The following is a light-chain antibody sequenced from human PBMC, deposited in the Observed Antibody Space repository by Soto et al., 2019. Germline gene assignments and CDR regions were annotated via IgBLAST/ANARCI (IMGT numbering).Light chain of an antibody. CDR3: QQYGTSPRM. V-gene: IGKV3-20*01. CDR2: GTS. J-gene: IGKJ1*01. Sequence: EIVLTQSPGTLSLSPGERVTLSCRASQSVGTNYLAWYQQKPGQAPRLVIYGTSNRATGTPDRFSGSGSGTDFTLTISRLEPEDFAVYYCQQYGTSPRMFGQATKVDIK. CDR1: QSVGTNY.